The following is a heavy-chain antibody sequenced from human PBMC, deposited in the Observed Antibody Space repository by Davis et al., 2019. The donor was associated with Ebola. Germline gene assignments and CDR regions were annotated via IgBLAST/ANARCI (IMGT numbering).Heavy chain of an antibody. CDR2: INSDGSST. CDR3: AREGPGGVVIIDY. D-gene: IGHD3-3*01. Sequence: GESLKISCAASGFTFSSYWMHWVRQAPGKGLVWVSRINSDGSSTSYADSVKGRFTISRDNAKNTLYLQMNSLRAEDTAVYYCAREGPGGVVIIDYWGQGALVTVSS. J-gene: IGHJ4*02. CDR1: GFTFSSYW. V-gene: IGHV3-74*01.